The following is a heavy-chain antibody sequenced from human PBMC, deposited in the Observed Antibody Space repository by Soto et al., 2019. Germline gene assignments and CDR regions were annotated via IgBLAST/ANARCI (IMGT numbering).Heavy chain of an antibody. V-gene: IGHV1-58*01. J-gene: IGHJ6*02. CDR1: GLTFTSSA. CDR2: IVVGSGNT. D-gene: IGHD2-2*01. CDR3: AAAPIVVVPAAISYYGMDV. Sequence: SVKVSCEASGLTFTSSALQWVRQARVQRLEWIGWIVVGSGNTNYSQKFQERVTITRDMSTSTAYMELSSLRSEDTAVYYCAAAPIVVVPAAISYYGMDVWGQGTTVTVSS.